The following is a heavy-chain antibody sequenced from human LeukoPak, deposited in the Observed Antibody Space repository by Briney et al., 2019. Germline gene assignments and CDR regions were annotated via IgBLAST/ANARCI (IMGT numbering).Heavy chain of an antibody. J-gene: IGHJ4*02. CDR2: ISGGGGST. Sequence: PGGSLRLSCAASGLTFSSYGMSWVRQAPGKGLEWVSGISGGGGSTYYADSVKGRFTISRDNSKNTLYIQMNSLRAEDTAMYYCARVTSPQQLVLGYWGQGTLVTVSS. CDR3: ARVTSPQQLVLGY. D-gene: IGHD6-13*01. V-gene: IGHV3-23*01. CDR1: GLTFSSYG.